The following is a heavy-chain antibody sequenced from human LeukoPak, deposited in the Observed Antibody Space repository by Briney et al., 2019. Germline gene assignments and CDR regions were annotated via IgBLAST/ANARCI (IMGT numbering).Heavy chain of an antibody. D-gene: IGHD3-22*01. J-gene: IGHJ4*02. CDR2: IYHSGST. Sequence: PSETLSLTCAVSGYSISSGYYWGWIRQPPGKGLEWIGSIYHSGSTYYNPSLKSRVTISVDTSKNRFSLKLSSVTAADTAVYYCARPYYYDSSGYFYWGQGTLVTVSS. CDR3: ARPYYYDSSGYFY. V-gene: IGHV4-38-2*01. CDR1: GYSISSGYY.